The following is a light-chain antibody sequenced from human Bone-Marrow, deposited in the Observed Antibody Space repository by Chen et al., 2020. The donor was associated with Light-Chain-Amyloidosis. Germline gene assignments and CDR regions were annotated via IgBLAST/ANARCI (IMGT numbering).Light chain of an antibody. CDR2: EDD. Sequence: NFMLPQSHSVSESPGKTVVISCTRRRGSIDANYVQWYQQRPGSSPTTVIYEDDQRPSGVPDGFSGSIDRSSNSASLTISGQKTEDEADYYCQSYQGSSQGVFGGGTKLTVL. CDR3: QSYQGSSQGV. V-gene: IGLV6-57*01. CDR1: RGSIDANY. J-gene: IGLJ3*02.